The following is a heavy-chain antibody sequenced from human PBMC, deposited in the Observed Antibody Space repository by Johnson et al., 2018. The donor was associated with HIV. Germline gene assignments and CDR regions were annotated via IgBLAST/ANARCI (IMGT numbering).Heavy chain of an antibody. CDR1: GFTFSSYG. Sequence: QVQLVESGGGVVQPGGSLRLSCAASGFTFSSYGMHWVRQAPGTGLEWVAFIRYDGSNKYYADSVKGRFPISRDNSKNTLYLQLNSLRAEDTAVYYCGGSYYYDSSGYYARNAFDIWGQGTMVTVSS. CDR3: GGSYYYDSSGYYARNAFDI. V-gene: IGHV3-30*02. CDR2: IRYDGSNK. J-gene: IGHJ3*02. D-gene: IGHD3-22*01.